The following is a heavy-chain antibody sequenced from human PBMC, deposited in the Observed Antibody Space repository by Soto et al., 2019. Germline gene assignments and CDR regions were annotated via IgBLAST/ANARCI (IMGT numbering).Heavy chain of an antibody. CDR2: ISYDGSNK. Sequence: GGSLRLSCAASGFTFSSYGMHWVRQAPGKGLEWVAVISYDGSNKYYADSVKGRFTISRDNSKNTLYLQMNSLRAEDTAVYYCAKGRSSSPKPNWFDPWGQGTLVTVSS. CDR3: AKGRSSSPKPNWFDP. V-gene: IGHV3-30*18. CDR1: GFTFSSYG. D-gene: IGHD6-13*01. J-gene: IGHJ5*02.